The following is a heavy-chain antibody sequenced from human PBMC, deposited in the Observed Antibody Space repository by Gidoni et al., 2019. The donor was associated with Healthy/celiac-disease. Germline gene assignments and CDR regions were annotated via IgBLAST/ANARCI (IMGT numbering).Heavy chain of an antibody. D-gene: IGHD4-17*01. Sequence: QVQLVQSGAEVKKPGASVKVACKASGYTFTGYNMHWVRQAPGKVLEWMGWSNPNSGGTNYAQKFQGRVTMTSDTSISTAYMALSRLRSDDTAVYYCARDPNPKASGENDYWGQGTLVTVSS. CDR2: SNPNSGGT. V-gene: IGHV1-2*02. CDR3: ARDPNPKASGENDY. CDR1: GYTFTGYN. J-gene: IGHJ4*02.